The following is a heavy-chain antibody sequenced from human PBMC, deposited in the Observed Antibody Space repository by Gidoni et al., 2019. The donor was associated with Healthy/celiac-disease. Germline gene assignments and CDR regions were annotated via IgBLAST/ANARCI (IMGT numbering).Heavy chain of an antibody. J-gene: IGHJ4*02. Sequence: EVQLLESGGGLVQPGGSQRLPCAASGFSFSTYPMTWVRQAPGKGLEWVSAISGSGGSTFYADSVKGRFTISRDNSKNTLYLQMNSLRAEDTAVYYCAKPTSGTYGFDFWGQGTLVTVSS. CDR1: GFSFSTYP. D-gene: IGHD1-26*01. CDR3: AKPTSGTYGFDF. CDR2: ISGSGGST. V-gene: IGHV3-23*01.